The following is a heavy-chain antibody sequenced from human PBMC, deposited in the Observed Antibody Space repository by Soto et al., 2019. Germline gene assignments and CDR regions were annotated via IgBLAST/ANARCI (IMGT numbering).Heavy chain of an antibody. Sequence: PGGSLRLSCAASGFTFSSYAMSWVRQAPGKGLEWVSAISGSGGSTYYADSVKGRFTISRDNSKNTLYLQMNSLRAEDTAVYYCAKDLEVGTGTGPNDYWGQGTLVTVSS. V-gene: IGHV3-23*01. D-gene: IGHD1-7*01. CDR3: AKDLEVGTGTGPNDY. CDR1: GFTFSSYA. CDR2: ISGSGGST. J-gene: IGHJ4*02.